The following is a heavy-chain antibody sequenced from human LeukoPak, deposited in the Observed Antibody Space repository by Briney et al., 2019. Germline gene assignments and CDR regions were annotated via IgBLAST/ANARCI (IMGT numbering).Heavy chain of an antibody. Sequence: KPSETLSLTCAVYGGSFSGYYWSWIRQPPGKGLEWIGEINHSGSTNYNPSLKSRVTISVDTSKNQFSLKLSSVTAAGTAVYYCARGYVAAARLWDYWGQGTLVTVSS. CDR3: ARGYVAAARLWDY. D-gene: IGHD6-13*01. V-gene: IGHV4-34*01. CDR2: INHSGST. J-gene: IGHJ4*02. CDR1: GGSFSGYY.